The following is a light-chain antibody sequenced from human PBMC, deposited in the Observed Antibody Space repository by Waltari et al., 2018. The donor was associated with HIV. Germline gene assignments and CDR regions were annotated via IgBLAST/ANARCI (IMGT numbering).Light chain of an antibody. J-gene: IGLJ3*02. CDR1: SSDVGGYDF. V-gene: IGLV2-11*01. Sequence: QSALNQPRSVSGSPGQSVTISCTGTSSDVGGYDFVSWYQQKPGKAPKLMIYDVTKRPSGVPDRFSGSKSGSTASLTISGLQAEDEADYYCCSFAGSSTWVFGGGTKLTVL. CDR2: DVT. CDR3: CSFAGSSTWV.